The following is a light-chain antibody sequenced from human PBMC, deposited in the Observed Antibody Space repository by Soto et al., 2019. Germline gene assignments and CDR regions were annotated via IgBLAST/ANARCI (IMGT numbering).Light chain of an antibody. CDR1: SSDVGGYKF. J-gene: IGLJ3*02. CDR3: LSYTSANTRV. V-gene: IGLV2-14*01. Sequence: QSVLTQPASVSASPGQSITISCTGTSSDVGGYKFVSWYQHHPGKAPKLMIYEVNNRPSGVSNRFSGSKSGNTASLTISGLQPEDEADYYCLSYTSANTRVFGGGTKADRP. CDR2: EVN.